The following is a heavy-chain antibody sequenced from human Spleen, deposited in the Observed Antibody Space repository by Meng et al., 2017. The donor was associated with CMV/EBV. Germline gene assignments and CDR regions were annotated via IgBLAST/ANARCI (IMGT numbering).Heavy chain of an antibody. J-gene: IGHJ4*02. V-gene: IGHV3-21*01. Sequence: GESLKISCAASGFTFSTYTMNWVRQAPGEGLEWVSSISGTSSGISSTYIYYADSVKGRFTISRDNAKNALYLQMNSLRAEDTAVYYCARDRDWSIYDYWGQGMLVTVSS. D-gene: IGHD3-3*01. CDR3: ARDRDWSIYDY. CDR1: GFTFSTYT. CDR2: ISGTSSGISSTYI.